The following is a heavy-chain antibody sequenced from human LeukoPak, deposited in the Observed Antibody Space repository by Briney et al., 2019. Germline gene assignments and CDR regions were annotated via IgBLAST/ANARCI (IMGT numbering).Heavy chain of an antibody. CDR2: ISYDGSNK. V-gene: IGHV3-30*18. D-gene: IGHD6-13*01. J-gene: IGHJ6*02. CDR1: GFTFSSYG. CDR3: AKDLGVKQQLTPYYYYGMDI. Sequence: PGRSLRLSCAASGFTFSSYGMHWVRQAPGKGLEWVAVISYDGSNKYYADPVKGRFTISRDNSKNTLYLQMNSLRAEDTAVYYCAKDLGVKQQLTPYYYYGMDIWGQGTTVTVSS.